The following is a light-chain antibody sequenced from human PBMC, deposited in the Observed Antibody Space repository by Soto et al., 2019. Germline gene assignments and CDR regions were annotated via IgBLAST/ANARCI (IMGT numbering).Light chain of an antibody. Sequence: QAVVTQPPSVSGAPGQRVTISCTGSSSNIGASYDVHWYQHLPGTAPKLLIYGNSNRPSGVPDRFSGSKSGTSASLAITGLQAEDEADYYCQSYDSSLSGSVFGGGTKVTVL. CDR3: QSYDSSLSGSV. CDR1: SSNIGASYD. J-gene: IGLJ2*01. V-gene: IGLV1-40*01. CDR2: GNS.